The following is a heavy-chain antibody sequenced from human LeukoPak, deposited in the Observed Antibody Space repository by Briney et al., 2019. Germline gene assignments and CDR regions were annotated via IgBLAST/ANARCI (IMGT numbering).Heavy chain of an antibody. CDR3: ASRLWFGERRIDP. CDR1: GGSFSGYY. CDR2: INHSGST. D-gene: IGHD3-10*01. V-gene: IGHV4-34*01. J-gene: IGHJ5*02. Sequence: SETLSLTCAVYGGSFSGYYWNWIRQPPEKGLEWIGEINHSGSTNYNPSLKSRVTISVDTSKNQFSLKLSSVTAADTAVYYCASRLWFGERRIDPWGQGTLVTVSS.